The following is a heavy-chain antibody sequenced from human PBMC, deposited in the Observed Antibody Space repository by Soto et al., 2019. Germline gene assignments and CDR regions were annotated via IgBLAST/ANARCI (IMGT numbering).Heavy chain of an antibody. V-gene: IGHV3-7*01. CDR1: GFTFRNYW. CDR2: IKPEGGEE. J-gene: IGHJ4*02. CDR3: VRDAHRGGDYDY. D-gene: IGHD3-16*01. Sequence: EVQLVESGGGLVQPGGSLRLSCSASGFTFRNYWMNWVRQAPGKGLEWVANIKPEGGEEYYVDSVKGRFTISRDNAKNSLYLQMNNLRDDDTALYCGVRDAHRGGDYDYWGQGALVTVSS.